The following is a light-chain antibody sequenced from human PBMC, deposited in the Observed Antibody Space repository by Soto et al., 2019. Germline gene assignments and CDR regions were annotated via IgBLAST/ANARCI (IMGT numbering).Light chain of an antibody. CDR3: NSYTSSSTLVV. Sequence: QSVLTQPASVSGSPGQSITISCTGTSSDVDGYNYVSWYQQHPGKAPKLMIYDVSNRPSGVSNRFSGSKSGNTASLTISGLQAEDEADYYCNSYTSSSTLVVFGGGTKVTVL. V-gene: IGLV2-14*01. J-gene: IGLJ2*01. CDR1: SSDVDGYNY. CDR2: DVS.